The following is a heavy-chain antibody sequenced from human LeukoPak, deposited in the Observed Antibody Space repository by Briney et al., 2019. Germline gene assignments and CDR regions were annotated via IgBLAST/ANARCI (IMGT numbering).Heavy chain of an antibody. CDR3: ARTYYYGSGSYYKGYFDY. D-gene: IGHD3-10*01. V-gene: IGHV3-30-3*01. Sequence: GRSLRLSCAASGFTFSSYAMHWVRQAPGKGLEWVAVISYDGGNKYYADSVKGRFTISRDNSKNTLYLQMNSLRAEDTAVYYCARTYYYGSGSYYKGYFDYWGQGTLVTVSS. CDR2: ISYDGGNK. CDR1: GFTFSSYA. J-gene: IGHJ4*02.